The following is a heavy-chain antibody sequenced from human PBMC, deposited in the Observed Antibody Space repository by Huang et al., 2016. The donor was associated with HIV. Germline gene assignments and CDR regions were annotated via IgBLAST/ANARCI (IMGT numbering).Heavy chain of an antibody. Sequence: VESGGDAVQSGRSLRLSCRGSGFIFNDFAINWFRQSPRKGREWIGFVGSIAFGGASKSAPSVKDRFSVSRDEAKNVAFLQMENLQVDDTAVYYCSPTGDDYFYYYMDVWGNGTTVSVS. J-gene: IGHJ6*03. CDR2: VGSIAFGGAS. V-gene: IGHV3-49*03. D-gene: IGHD4-17*01. CDR1: GFIFNDFA. CDR3: SPTGDDYFYYYMDV.